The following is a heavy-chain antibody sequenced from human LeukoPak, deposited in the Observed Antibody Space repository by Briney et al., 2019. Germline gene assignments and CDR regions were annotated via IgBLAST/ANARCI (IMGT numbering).Heavy chain of an antibody. V-gene: IGHV4-4*02. Sequence: SETLSLTCAVSGGSISSSNWWSWVRQPPGKGLEWIGEIYHSGSTNYNPSLKSRVTISVDKSKNQFSLKLSSVTAADTAVYYCARDDYYDSSGYYCERGGLDYWGQGTLVTVSS. CDR3: ARDDYYDSSGYYCERGGLDY. CDR2: IYHSGST. CDR1: GGSISSSNW. J-gene: IGHJ4*02. D-gene: IGHD3-22*01.